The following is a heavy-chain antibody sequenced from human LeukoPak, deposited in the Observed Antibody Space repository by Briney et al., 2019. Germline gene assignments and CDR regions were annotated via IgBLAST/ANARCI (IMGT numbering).Heavy chain of an antibody. CDR1: GGSISSGSYY. Sequence: SETLSLTCTVSGGSISSGSYYWSWIRQPAGKGLEWIGRIYTSGSTNYNPSLKSRVTISVDTSKNQFSLKLSSVTAADTAVYYCARDPNKLLNYYGSGFDPWGQGTLVTVSS. CDR2: IYTSGST. V-gene: IGHV4-61*02. D-gene: IGHD3-10*01. CDR3: ARDPNKLLNYYGSGFDP. J-gene: IGHJ5*02.